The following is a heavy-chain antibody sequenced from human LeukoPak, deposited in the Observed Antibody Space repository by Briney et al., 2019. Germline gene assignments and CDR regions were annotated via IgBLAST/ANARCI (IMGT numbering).Heavy chain of an antibody. CDR3: ARGWRYYYGSGSYSPFDY. J-gene: IGHJ4*02. CDR1: GGSFSGYY. V-gene: IGHV4-34*01. CDR2: INHSGST. D-gene: IGHD3-10*01. Sequence: SETLSLTCAVYGGSFSGYYWSWIRQPPGKGLEWIGEINHSGSTNYNPSLKSRVTISVDTSKNQFSLKLSSVTAADTAVYYCARGWRYYYGSGSYSPFDYWGQGTLVTASS.